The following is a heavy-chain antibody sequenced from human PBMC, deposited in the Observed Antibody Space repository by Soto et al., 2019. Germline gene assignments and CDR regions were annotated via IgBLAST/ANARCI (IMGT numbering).Heavy chain of an antibody. CDR1: GFAFNNYG. CDR2: ISKSDYT. D-gene: IGHD3-22*01. J-gene: IGHJ4*02. V-gene: IGHV3-21*01. Sequence: GGSLRLSCTVSGFAFNNYGINWVRQAPGKGLEWVSSISKSDYTYYSDSVKGRFTISRDNAKNSVSLQMNTLRVEDTAVYYCAREDSIIIPAVSDFWGLGTLVTVS. CDR3: AREDSIIIPAVSDF.